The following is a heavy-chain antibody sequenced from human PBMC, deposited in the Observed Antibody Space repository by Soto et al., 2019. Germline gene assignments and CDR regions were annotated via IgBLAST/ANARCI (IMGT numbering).Heavy chain of an antibody. CDR2: IYYSGST. CDR1: VGSINNYY. V-gene: IGHV4-39*01. CDR3: ARPKEFGYGMDV. J-gene: IGHJ6*01. Sequence: AETLSITCTFSVGSINNYYWCWIRQPPGKGLEWIGSIYYSGSTYYNPSLKSRVTISVDTSKNQLSLKLSSVTAADTAVYYCARPKEFGYGMDVWGQGTTVTVSS. D-gene: IGHD3-16*01.